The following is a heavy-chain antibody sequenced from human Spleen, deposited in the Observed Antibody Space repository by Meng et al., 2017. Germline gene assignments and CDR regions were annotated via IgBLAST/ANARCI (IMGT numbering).Heavy chain of an antibody. CDR3: ARGPTTMAHDFDY. D-gene: IGHD4-11*01. CDR1: GGSFSDYY. J-gene: IGHJ4*02. V-gene: IGHV4-34*01. Sequence: QVQLQLGGAGLLKPSGTLSLTCAVYGGSFSDYYWSWIRQPPGKGLEWIGEINHSGSTNYNPSLESRATISVDTSQNNLSLKLSSVTAADSAVYYCARGPTTMAHDFDYWGQGTLVTVSS. CDR2: INHSGST.